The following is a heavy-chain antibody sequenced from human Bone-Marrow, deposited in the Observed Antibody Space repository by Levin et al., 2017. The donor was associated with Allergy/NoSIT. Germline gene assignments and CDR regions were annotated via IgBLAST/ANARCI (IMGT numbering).Heavy chain of an antibody. CDR2: INLRGGT. Sequence: SETLSLTCNVYSGSFSGFSWTWIRQPPGKGLEWIGEINLRGGTNYNPSLKGRVSISVDTSTSKPLFSLRLNSVTAADTAVYYCERGSFIGVDDVRVPDYWGQGALVTVSS. V-gene: IGHV4-34*01. J-gene: IGHJ4*02. D-gene: IGHD3-10*02. CDR3: ERGSFIGVDDVRVPDY. CDR1: SGSFSGFS.